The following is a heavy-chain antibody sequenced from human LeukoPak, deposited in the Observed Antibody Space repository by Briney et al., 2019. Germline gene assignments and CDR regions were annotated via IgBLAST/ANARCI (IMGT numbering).Heavy chain of an antibody. Sequence: ASVKVSCKASGYTFTDYYINWVRQAPGQGPEWMGWINPNSGGTNFAQRFQGRVTMTRDTSISTANIEVSRLRSDDTAVYYCARRYDSPFDYWGQGTLVTVSS. V-gene: IGHV1-2*02. CDR2: INPNSGGT. J-gene: IGHJ4*02. CDR3: ARRYDSPFDY. D-gene: IGHD1-1*01. CDR1: GYTFTDYY.